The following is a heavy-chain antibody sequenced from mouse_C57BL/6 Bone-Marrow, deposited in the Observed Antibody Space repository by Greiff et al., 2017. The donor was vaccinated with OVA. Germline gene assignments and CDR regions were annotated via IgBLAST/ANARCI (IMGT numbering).Heavy chain of an antibody. V-gene: IGHV1-54*01. CDR3: ARRRGFFDY. CDR1: GYAFTNYL. J-gene: IGHJ2*01. Sequence: VKLQESGAELVRPGTSVKVSCKASGYAFTNYLIEWVKQRPGQGLEWIGVINPGSGGTNYNEKFKGKATLTADKSSSTAYMQLSSLTSEDSAVYFCARRRGFFDYWGQGTTLTVSS. CDR2: INPGSGGT.